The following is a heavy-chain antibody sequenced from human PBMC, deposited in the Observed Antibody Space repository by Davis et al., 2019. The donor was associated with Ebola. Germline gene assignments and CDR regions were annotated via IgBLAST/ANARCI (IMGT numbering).Heavy chain of an antibody. CDR3: ARFVVVTAGNWFDP. D-gene: IGHD2-21*02. V-gene: IGHV4-59*01. CDR2: IYYSGTT. J-gene: IGHJ5*02. CDR1: GGSMSSYY. Sequence: SETLSLTCTVSGGSMSSYYWSWIRQSPGKGLEWIGNIYYSGTTNLNPSLKSRVTISGDTSKNQFSLKLNSVTAADTAVYYCARFVVVTAGNWFDPWGQGTLVTVSS.